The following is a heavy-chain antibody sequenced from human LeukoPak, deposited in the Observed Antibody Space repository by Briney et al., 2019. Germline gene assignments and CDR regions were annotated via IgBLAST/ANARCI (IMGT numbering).Heavy chain of an antibody. CDR3: ARVVAAYFDY. CDR1: GFTFSSYS. D-gene: IGHD2-15*01. CDR2: ISSSSSYI. J-gene: IGHJ4*02. V-gene: IGHV3-21*01. Sequence: GGSLRLSCAASGFTFSSYSMNWVRQAPGKGLEWVSSISSSSSYIYYADSVKGRFTISRDNAKNSLYLQMNSLRAEDAAVYYCARVVAAYFDYWGQGTLVAVSS.